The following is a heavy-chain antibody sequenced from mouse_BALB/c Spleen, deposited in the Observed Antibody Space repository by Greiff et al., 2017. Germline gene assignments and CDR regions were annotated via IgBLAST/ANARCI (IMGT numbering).Heavy chain of an antibody. CDR3: ASRFAY. Sequence: VQVVESGAELVRPGVSVKISCKGSGYTFTDYAMHWVKQSHAKSLEWIGVISTYYGDASYNQKFKGKATMTVDKSSSTAYMELARLTSEDSAIYYCASRFAYWGQGTLVTVSA. V-gene: IGHV1S137*01. J-gene: IGHJ3*01. CDR2: ISTYYGDA. CDR1: GYTFTDYA.